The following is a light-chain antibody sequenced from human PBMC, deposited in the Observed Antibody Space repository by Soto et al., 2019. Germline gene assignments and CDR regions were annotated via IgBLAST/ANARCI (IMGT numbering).Light chain of an antibody. CDR2: DAS. CDR1: QSVSSY. CDR3: QXRXNWPPVT. V-gene: IGKV3-11*01. Sequence: EIVLTQSPATLSLSPGERATLSCRASQSVSSYLAWYQQKPGQAPRLLIYDASNRATGIPARFSGSGSGTXFTLTXSSLXPEDFAIYXXQXRXNWPPVTFGGGTKVEIK. J-gene: IGKJ4*01.